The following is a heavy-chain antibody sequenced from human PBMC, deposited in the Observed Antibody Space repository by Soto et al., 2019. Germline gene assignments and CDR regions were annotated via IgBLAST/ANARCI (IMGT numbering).Heavy chain of an antibody. D-gene: IGHD3-10*01. J-gene: IGHJ4*02. CDR1: GFTFSSYW. V-gene: IGHV3-74*01. CDR2: INKDGSGT. Sequence: EVQLVESGGGLVQPGGSLRISCAASGFTFSSYWMHWVRQAPGKGLVWVSHINKDGSGTYYADSVEGRFTISRDNAKNTLDLQVNSLRAEDTAVYFCVREGFTSGLDYWGQGTLVTVS. CDR3: VREGFTSGLDY.